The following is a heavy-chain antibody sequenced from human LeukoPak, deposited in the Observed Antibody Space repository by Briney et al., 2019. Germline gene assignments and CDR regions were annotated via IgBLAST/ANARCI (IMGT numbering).Heavy chain of an antibody. Sequence: SETLSLTCTVSGGSISSYYWSWIRQPPVKGLEWIGRIYISGTTNYNSSLKSRITMSLDTSKNQLSLKLSSVTAADTAVYYCARDEAGSGYIDYWGQGTLVTVSS. CDR1: GGSISSYY. D-gene: IGHD3-22*01. V-gene: IGHV4-4*07. CDR3: ARDEAGSGYIDY. CDR2: IYISGTT. J-gene: IGHJ4*01.